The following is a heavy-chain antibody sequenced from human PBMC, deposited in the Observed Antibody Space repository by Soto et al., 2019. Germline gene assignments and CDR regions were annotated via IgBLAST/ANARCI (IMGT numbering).Heavy chain of an antibody. CDR3: ARLEGYGSGSYLDY. V-gene: IGHV1-69*02. Sequence: QVQLVQSGAEVKKPGSSVKVSCKASGGTFSSYTISWVRQAPGQGLEWMGRIIPILGIANYAQKFQGRVKISSDKSTSTAYMELSSLSSEDTAVYYCARLEGYGSGSYLDYWGQGPLVTVSS. CDR2: IIPILGIA. J-gene: IGHJ4*02. D-gene: IGHD3-10*01. CDR1: GGTFSSYT.